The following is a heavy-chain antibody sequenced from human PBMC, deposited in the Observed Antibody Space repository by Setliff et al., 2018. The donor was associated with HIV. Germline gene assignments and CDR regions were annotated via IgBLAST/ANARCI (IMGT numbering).Heavy chain of an antibody. J-gene: IGHJ4*02. D-gene: IGHD6-19*01. Sequence: SETLSLTCAVSGDSISNNNWWSWVRQPPGKGLEWIGEIYHSGSTNYNPSLKSRVTISLDTSKKQFSLKLSSVTAADTAVYYCARSVGYGSGWYNFDYWGQGTLVTVSS. V-gene: IGHV4-4*02. CDR3: ARSVGYGSGWYNFDY. CDR2: IYHSGST. CDR1: GDSISNNNW.